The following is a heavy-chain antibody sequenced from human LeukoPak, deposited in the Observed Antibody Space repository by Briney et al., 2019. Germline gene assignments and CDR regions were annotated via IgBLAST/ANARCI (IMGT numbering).Heavy chain of an antibody. CDR2: ISWDGGST. J-gene: IGHJ3*02. Sequence: PGGSLRLSCAASGFTFDDYAMHWVRQAPGKGLEWVSLISWDGGSTYYADSVKGRFTISRDNAKNSLYLQMNSLRAEDMALYYCAKDIGLWFGVTTAFDIWGQGTMVTVSS. V-gene: IGHV3-43D*03. CDR3: AKDIGLWFGVTTAFDI. CDR1: GFTFDDYA. D-gene: IGHD3-10*01.